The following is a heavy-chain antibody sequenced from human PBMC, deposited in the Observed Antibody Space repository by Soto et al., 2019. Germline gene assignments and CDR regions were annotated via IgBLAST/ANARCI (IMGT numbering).Heavy chain of an antibody. D-gene: IGHD5-18*01. Sequence: PGESLKISCKGSGYSFTSYWISWVRQMPGKGLEWMGRIDPSDSYTNYSPSFQGHVTISADKSISTAYLQWSSLKASDTAMYYCARDSDTAMPPSYGMDVWGQGTTVTVSS. J-gene: IGHJ6*02. CDR1: GYSFTSYW. V-gene: IGHV5-10-1*01. CDR2: IDPSDSYT. CDR3: ARDSDTAMPPSYGMDV.